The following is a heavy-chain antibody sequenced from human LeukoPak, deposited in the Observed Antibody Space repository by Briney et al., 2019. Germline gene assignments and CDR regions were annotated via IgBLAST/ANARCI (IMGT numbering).Heavy chain of an antibody. CDR3: ARGDIVATKYTDY. CDR1: GASIRSGSYY. D-gene: IGHD5-12*01. CDR2: IYTSGST. J-gene: IGHJ4*02. Sequence: SETLSLTCTVSGASIRSGSYYWSWIRQPAGKGLEWIGRIYTSGSTNYNPSLKSRVTMSVDTSKNQFSLKLSSVTAADTAVYYCARGDIVATKYTDYWGQGTLVTVSS. V-gene: IGHV4-61*02.